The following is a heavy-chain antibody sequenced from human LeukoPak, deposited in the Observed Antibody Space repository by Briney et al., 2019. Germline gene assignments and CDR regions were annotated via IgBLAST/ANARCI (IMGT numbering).Heavy chain of an antibody. V-gene: IGHV3-30*04. CDR1: GFTFSSYA. J-gene: IGHJ4*02. D-gene: IGHD4-17*01. Sequence: GRSLRLSCAASGFTFSSYAMHRVRQAPGKGLEWVAVISYDGSNKYYADSVKGRFTISRDNSKNTLYLQMNSLRAEDTAVYYCARGELYGDYGGYWGQGTLVTVSS. CDR2: ISYDGSNK. CDR3: ARGELYGDYGGY.